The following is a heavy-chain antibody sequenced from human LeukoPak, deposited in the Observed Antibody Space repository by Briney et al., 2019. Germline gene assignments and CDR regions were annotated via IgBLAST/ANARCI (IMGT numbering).Heavy chain of an antibody. Sequence: GGSLRLSCAASGFTFSTYWMNWVRQAPGKGLEWVANIKQNGSEKYYVDSVKGRFTISRDNAKNSLFLQMNSLRAEDTSVYYGARGHYVDYAWGQGTVVTVSS. D-gene: IGHD4-17*01. CDR1: GFTFSTYW. J-gene: IGHJ5*02. CDR2: IKQNGSEK. V-gene: IGHV3-7*01. CDR3: ARGHYVDYA.